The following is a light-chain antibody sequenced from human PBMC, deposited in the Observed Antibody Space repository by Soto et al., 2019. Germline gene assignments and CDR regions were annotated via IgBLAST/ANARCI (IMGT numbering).Light chain of an antibody. CDR1: QSVSRSY. V-gene: IGKV3-20*01. J-gene: IGKJ2*01. Sequence: EIVLTQSPGTLSLSPGERATLSCRASQSVSRSYLAWYQQKPGQAPRLLIYGASSRATGIPDRFSGSGSGTDFTLTIRRLEPEDFAVYYCQQYGSSPYTFGQGTKVDIK. CDR2: GAS. CDR3: QQYGSSPYT.